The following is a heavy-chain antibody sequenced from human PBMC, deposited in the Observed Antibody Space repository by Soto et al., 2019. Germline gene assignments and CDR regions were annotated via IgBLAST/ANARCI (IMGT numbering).Heavy chain of an antibody. CDR3: ARDGSSGYYGTGVFDI. D-gene: IGHD3-22*01. Sequence: QVQLVESGGGVVQPGRSLRLSCAASGFTFSSYGMHWVRQAPGKGLEWVAVIWYDGSNKYYADSVKGRFTISRDNSKNTLYLQMNSLRAEDTAVYYCARDGSSGYYGTGVFDIWGQGTMVTVSS. CDR2: IWYDGSNK. CDR1: GFTFSSYG. V-gene: IGHV3-33*01. J-gene: IGHJ3*02.